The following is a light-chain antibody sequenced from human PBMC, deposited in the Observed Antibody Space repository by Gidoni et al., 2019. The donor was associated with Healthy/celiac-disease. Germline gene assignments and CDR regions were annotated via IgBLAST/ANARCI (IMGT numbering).Light chain of an antibody. CDR1: QTLLHSNGYNY. V-gene: IGKV2-28*01. Sequence: DFLLTHSPPPLPVTPGEPASTSCRSSQTLLHSNGYNYLDCSLQKPGQSPQLLIYLGFNRASGVPDRCSGSGAGTDFTLKISRVEDEDVGVYYCMQALQTPPTFGQGTKVEIK. CDR3: MQALQTPPT. J-gene: IGKJ1*01. CDR2: LGF.